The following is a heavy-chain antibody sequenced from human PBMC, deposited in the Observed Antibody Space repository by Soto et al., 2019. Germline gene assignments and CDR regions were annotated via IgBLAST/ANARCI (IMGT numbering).Heavy chain of an antibody. J-gene: IGHJ6*02. D-gene: IGHD6-6*01. Sequence: SETLSLTCTVSGGSVSSGSYYWSWIRQPPGKGLGWIGYIYYSGSTNYNPSLKSRVTISVDTSKNQFSLKLSSVTAADTAVYYCARGLWYSSSSEFYYGMDVWGQGTTVTVS. CDR1: GGSVSSGSYY. CDR2: IYYSGST. CDR3: ARGLWYSSSSEFYYGMDV. V-gene: IGHV4-61*01.